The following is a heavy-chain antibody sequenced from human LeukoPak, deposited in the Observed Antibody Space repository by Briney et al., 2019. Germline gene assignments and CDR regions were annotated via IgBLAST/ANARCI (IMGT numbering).Heavy chain of an antibody. J-gene: IGHJ3*02. D-gene: IGHD3-22*01. CDR2: MSDSGDST. CDR3: AKLSYVAYSSGYYLLAFDI. Sequence: GGSLRLACAASGFTFSSYGMSWVRQAPGKGLEWVSAMSDSGDSTYYADSVKGRFTISRDNSKNTLYLQMNSLRAEDTAVYYCAKLSYVAYSSGYYLLAFDIWGQGTMVTVSS. CDR1: GFTFSSYG. V-gene: IGHV3-23*01.